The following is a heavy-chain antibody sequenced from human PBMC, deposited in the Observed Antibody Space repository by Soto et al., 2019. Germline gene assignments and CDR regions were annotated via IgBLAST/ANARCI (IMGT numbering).Heavy chain of an antibody. CDR3: TKDRAPSDV. CDR1: GFIFSNIA. Sequence: GGSLRLSCAASGFIFSNIAMSWVRQAPGKGLEWVSAISGSGTSTYYADSVKGRFTISRDNSKNTLYLQMNSLRAEDTAVYYCTKDRAPSDVWGQGTTVTVS. J-gene: IGHJ6*02. V-gene: IGHV3-23*01. CDR2: ISGSGTST.